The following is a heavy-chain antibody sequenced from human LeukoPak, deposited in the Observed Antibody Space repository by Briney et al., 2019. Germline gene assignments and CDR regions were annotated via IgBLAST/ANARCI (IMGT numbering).Heavy chain of an antibody. Sequence: GGSLRLSCAASGFTFNTYAMTWVRQAPGKGLEWVSYISGSGSTIHYADSVKGRFTISRDNAKNSLYLQMNSLRAEDAGVYFCARDRSGWYRWFDPWGQGTLVTVSA. J-gene: IGHJ5*02. CDR2: ISGSGSTI. CDR3: ARDRSGWYRWFDP. CDR1: GFTFNTYA. V-gene: IGHV3-48*03. D-gene: IGHD6-19*01.